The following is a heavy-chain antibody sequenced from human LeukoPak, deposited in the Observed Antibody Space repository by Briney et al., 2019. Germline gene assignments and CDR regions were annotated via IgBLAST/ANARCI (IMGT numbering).Heavy chain of an antibody. CDR2: ISGDGSTT. Sequence: GGSLRLSCAAIGFTSNYWMHWVRRAPGKGLVWVSRISGDGSTTFYADSVKGRFTISRDNSKNTLYLQMNSLRAEDTAVYYCTRGYSGYGNLDCWGQGTLVTVSS. D-gene: IGHD5-12*01. V-gene: IGHV3-74*01. CDR3: TRGYSGYGNLDC. CDR1: GFTSNYW. J-gene: IGHJ4*02.